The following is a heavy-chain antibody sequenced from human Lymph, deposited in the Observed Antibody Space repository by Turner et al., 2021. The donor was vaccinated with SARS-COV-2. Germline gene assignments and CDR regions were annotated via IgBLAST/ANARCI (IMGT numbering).Heavy chain of an antibody. CDR3: GWGLFDEYGMDV. V-gene: IGHV3-30*03. CDR1: GFTFISYG. J-gene: IGHJ6*02. Sequence: QVELVESGGGVVQPGRPLRLPCPAPGFTFISYGMHWVRQDPGKGVEWVAVKSYDGSNKTYEEYVKGRLIIIRGNYKKTLYLQKISLRAEDTAVDYYGWGLFDEYGMDVWGQGTTVTVSS. CDR2: KSYDGSNK. D-gene: IGHD1-26*01.